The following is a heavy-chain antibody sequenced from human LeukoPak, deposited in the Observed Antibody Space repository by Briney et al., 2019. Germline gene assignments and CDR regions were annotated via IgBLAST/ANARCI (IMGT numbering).Heavy chain of an antibody. CDR2: IYYSGST. D-gene: IGHD1-26*01. V-gene: IGHV4-59*12. CDR1: GGSISSYY. Sequence: SETLSLTCTVSGGSISSYYWSWIRQPPGKGLEWIGYIYYSGSTNYNPSLKSRVTISVDTSKNQFSLKLSSVTAADTAVYYCARVGIVGATTPFEYWGQGTLVTVSS. J-gene: IGHJ4*02. CDR3: ARVGIVGATTPFEY.